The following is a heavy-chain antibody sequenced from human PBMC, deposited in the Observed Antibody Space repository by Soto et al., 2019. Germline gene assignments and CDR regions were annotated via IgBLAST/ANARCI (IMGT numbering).Heavy chain of an antibody. D-gene: IGHD6-13*01. Sequence: EVQLLESGGGLAQPGGSLTLSCVASGFTFNDYAMSWVRQAPGKGLEWVSAISDGGNDRFYAGSVRGRFSISRDNSSSTLYLHLSTLRADDTAVYYCARSLCIAALDTEPFDSWGRGTPVTVSS. CDR2: ISDGGNDR. CDR3: ARSLCIAALDTEPFDS. V-gene: IGHV3-23*01. J-gene: IGHJ4*02. CDR1: GFTFNDYA.